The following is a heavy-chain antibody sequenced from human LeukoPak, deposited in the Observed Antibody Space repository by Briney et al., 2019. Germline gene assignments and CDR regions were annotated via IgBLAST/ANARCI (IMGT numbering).Heavy chain of an antibody. CDR2: ISWNSGSI. D-gene: IGHD4-17*01. CDR3: ARDSYGDYAFHY. J-gene: IGHJ4*02. V-gene: IGHV3-9*01. CDR1: GFTFDDYA. Sequence: GGSLRLSCAASGFTFDDYAMHWVRQAPGKGLEWVSGISWNSGSIGYADSVKGRFTISRDNSKNTLYLQMNSLRAEDTAVYYCARDSYGDYAFHYWGQGTLVTVSS.